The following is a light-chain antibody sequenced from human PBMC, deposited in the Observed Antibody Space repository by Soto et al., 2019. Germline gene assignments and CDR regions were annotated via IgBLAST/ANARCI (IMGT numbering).Light chain of an antibody. V-gene: IGLV4-69*01. CDR1: SGHSTYA. CDR3: QTWGTGLQV. Sequence: QLVLTQSPSASASLGASVKLTCTLSSGHSTYAIAWHQQQPEKGARDLMNLYSDGSHKKGDGVPDLFSGSSSGAERYLTISRLQSEDEADYYCQTWGTGLQVFGGGTKVTVL. CDR2: LYSDGSH. J-gene: IGLJ2*01.